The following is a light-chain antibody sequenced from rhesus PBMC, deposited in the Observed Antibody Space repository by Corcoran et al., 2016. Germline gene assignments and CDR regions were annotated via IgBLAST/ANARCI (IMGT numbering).Light chain of an antibody. CDR2: AAS. V-gene: IGKV1-18*01. Sequence: DIQMTQSPSSLSASVGDKVTITCRASQGISSWLAWYQQKPGKAPKLLIYAASSLQSGVPLRFSGSGSVTDYTPTICSLQPEDFATYYCQQGYNTPFTFGPGTKLDIK. CDR3: QQGYNTPFT. J-gene: IGKJ3*01. CDR1: QGISSW.